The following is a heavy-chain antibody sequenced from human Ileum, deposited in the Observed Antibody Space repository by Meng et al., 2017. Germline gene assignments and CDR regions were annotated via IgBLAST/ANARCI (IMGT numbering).Heavy chain of an antibody. Sequence: VPVVWAGGGLVVPGGSLGLSCAASGFIFSSYWMTWARQAPGRGLEWVANIKQDESAKYYVDSVKGRFTISRDNAKNSLYLEMNSLRVEDTAMYYCAGGLGWSFDLWGRGTLVTVSS. J-gene: IGHJ2*01. CDR1: GFIFSSYW. CDR3: AGGLGWSFDL. CDR2: IKQDESAK. V-gene: IGHV3-7*04.